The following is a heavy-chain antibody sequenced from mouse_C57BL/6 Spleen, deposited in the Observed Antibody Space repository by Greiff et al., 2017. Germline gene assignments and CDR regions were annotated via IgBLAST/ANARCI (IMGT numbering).Heavy chain of an antibody. D-gene: IGHD2-14*01. CDR2: INPNNGGT. V-gene: IGHV1-26*01. Sequence: EVQLQQSGPELVKPGASVKISCKASGYTFTDYYMNWVKQSHGKSLEWIGDINPNNGGTSYNQKFKGKATLTVDKSSSTAYMELRSLTSEDSAVYYCARIGLLDYWGQGTTLTVSS. J-gene: IGHJ2*01. CDR3: ARIGLLDY. CDR1: GYTFTDYY.